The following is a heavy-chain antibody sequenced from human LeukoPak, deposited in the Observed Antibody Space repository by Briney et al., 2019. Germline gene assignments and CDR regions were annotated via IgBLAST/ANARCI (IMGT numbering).Heavy chain of an antibody. Sequence: GGSLRLSCAASGFTFSNYAMIWVRQAPGKGLDWVSTISSSGGSTYYADSVKGRLTISRDNSKNTLYLQMNSLRAEDTALYYCAKDRESTYGLGAFDMWGQGTMVTVSS. V-gene: IGHV3-23*01. CDR3: AKDRESTYGLGAFDM. D-gene: IGHD3-10*01. CDR2: ISSSGGST. CDR1: GFTFSNYA. J-gene: IGHJ3*02.